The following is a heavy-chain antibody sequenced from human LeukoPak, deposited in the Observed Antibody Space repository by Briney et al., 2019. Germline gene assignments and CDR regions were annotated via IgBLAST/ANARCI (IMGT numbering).Heavy chain of an antibody. CDR1: GFTFSSYA. J-gene: IGHJ4*02. Sequence: GGSLRLSCAASGFTFSSYAMSWVRQAPARGLEWVSSIRGNGETFYADSVKGRFTISRDNSKSTLYLQMNSLRVEDTAIYYCAKDAIRGDGYWEFDYWGQGILVTVSS. D-gene: IGHD5-24*01. CDR2: IRGNGET. V-gene: IGHV3-23*01. CDR3: AKDAIRGDGYWEFDY.